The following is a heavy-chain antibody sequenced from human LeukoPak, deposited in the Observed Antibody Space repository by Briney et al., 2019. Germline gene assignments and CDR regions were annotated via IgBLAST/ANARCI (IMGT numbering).Heavy chain of an antibody. D-gene: IGHD1-1*01. J-gene: IGHJ4*02. Sequence: TPSETLSLTCTVSRDSITTIDHHWGWIRQPPGKGLEWIGSISYNGDTHYNASLKGRVTLSVDTSTNEFSLQLNSVTAADTAIYYCARDYTYQLVWGQGTLVTVSP. CDR2: ISYNGDT. CDR3: ARDYTYQLV. V-gene: IGHV4-39*07. CDR1: RDSITTIDHH.